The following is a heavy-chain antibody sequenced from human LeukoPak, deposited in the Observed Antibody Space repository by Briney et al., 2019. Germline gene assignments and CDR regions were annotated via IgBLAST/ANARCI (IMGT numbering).Heavy chain of an antibody. J-gene: IGHJ4*02. CDR1: GYTLTELY. CDR2: FDPEDGET. D-gene: IGHD2-2*01. CDR3: ATVLQGYQLLGDY. V-gene: IGHV1-24*01. Sequence: GASVKVSCKVSGYTLTELYMHWVRQAPGKGLEWMGGFDPEDGETIYAQKFQGRVTMTEDTSTDTAYMELSSLRSEDTAVYYCATVLQGYQLLGDYWGQGTLVTVSS.